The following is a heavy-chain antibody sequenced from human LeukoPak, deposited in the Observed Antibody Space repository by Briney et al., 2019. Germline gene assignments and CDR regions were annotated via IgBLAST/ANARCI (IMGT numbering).Heavy chain of an antibody. V-gene: IGHV3-66*01. CDR1: EFSVGSNY. Sequence: PGGSLRLSCAASEFSVGSNYMSWVRQAPGKGLEWVSVIYSGGSTYYADSVKGRFTISRDNSKNTLYLQMNSLRAEDTAVYYCARDPDYYGSGAWGQGTLVTVSS. J-gene: IGHJ4*02. D-gene: IGHD3-10*01. CDR2: IYSGGST. CDR3: ARDPDYYGSGA.